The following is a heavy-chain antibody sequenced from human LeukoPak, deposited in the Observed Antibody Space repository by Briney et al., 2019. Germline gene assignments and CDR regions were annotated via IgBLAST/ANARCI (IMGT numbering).Heavy chain of an antibody. CDR2: ISYDGSNK. Sequence: GGSLRLSCAASGFTFSSYAMHWVRQAPGKGLEWVAVISYDGSNKYYADSVKGRFTISRDNSKNTLYLQMNGLRAGDTAVYYCAREKEAAAGQTYYFDYWGQGTLVTVSS. CDR1: GFTFSSYA. CDR3: AREKEAAAGQTYYFDY. D-gene: IGHD6-13*01. V-gene: IGHV3-30*04. J-gene: IGHJ4*02.